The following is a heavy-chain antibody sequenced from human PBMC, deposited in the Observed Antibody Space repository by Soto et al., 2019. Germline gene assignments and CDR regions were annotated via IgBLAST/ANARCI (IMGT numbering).Heavy chain of an antibody. V-gene: IGHV3-48*01. Sequence: EVQLVESGGGLVQPGGSLRLSCAASGFTFSSYSMNWVRQAPGKGLEWVAYISSSSSTIYYADSVKGRFTISRDNAKNSLYLQMNSLTAEDTAVYYCARDSGYSYGPFDYWGQGTLGTVSS. J-gene: IGHJ4*02. D-gene: IGHD5-18*01. CDR2: ISSSSSTI. CDR1: GFTFSSYS. CDR3: ARDSGYSYGPFDY.